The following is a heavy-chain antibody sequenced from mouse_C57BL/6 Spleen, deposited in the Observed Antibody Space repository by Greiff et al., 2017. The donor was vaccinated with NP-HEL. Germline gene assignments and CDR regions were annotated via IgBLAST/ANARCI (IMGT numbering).Heavy chain of an antibody. D-gene: IGHD2-5*01. CDR3: ARPFYYSNFPFAY. Sequence: QVQLQQPGAELVMPGASVKLSCKASGYTFTSYWMHWVKQRPGQGLEWIGEIDPSDSYTNYNQKFKGKSTLTVDKSSSTAYMQLSSLTSEDSAVYYCARPFYYSNFPFAYWGQGTLVTVSA. CDR2: IDPSDSYT. V-gene: IGHV1-69*01. J-gene: IGHJ3*01. CDR1: GYTFTSYW.